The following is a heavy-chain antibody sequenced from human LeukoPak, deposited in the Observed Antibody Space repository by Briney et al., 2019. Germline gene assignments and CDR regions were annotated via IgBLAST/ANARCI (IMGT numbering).Heavy chain of an antibody. CDR3: ARDAIVRDYSNSDY. CDR2: INPNSGGT. Sequence: GASVTVSYKASGYTFTDYYIHWVRQAPGQGLEWMGWINPNSGGTNYAQKFQGRVTMTRDTSISTAYMELSRLTSDDTAVYYCARDAIVRDYSNSDYWGQGTLVTVSS. CDR1: GYTFTDYY. D-gene: IGHD4-11*01. J-gene: IGHJ4*02. V-gene: IGHV1-2*02.